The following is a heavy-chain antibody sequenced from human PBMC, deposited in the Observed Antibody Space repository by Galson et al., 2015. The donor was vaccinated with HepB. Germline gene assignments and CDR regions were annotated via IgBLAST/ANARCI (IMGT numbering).Heavy chain of an antibody. V-gene: IGHV3-30-3*01. CDR3: ASLIVVVPAARDYYGMDV. CDR1: GFTFSSYA. D-gene: IGHD2-2*01. J-gene: IGHJ6*02. CDR2: ISYDGSNK. Sequence: SLRLSCAASGFTFSSYAMHWVRQAPGKGLEWVAVISYDGSNKYYADSVKGRFTISRDNSKNTLYLQMNSLRAEDTAVYYCASLIVVVPAARDYYGMDVWGQGTTVTVSS.